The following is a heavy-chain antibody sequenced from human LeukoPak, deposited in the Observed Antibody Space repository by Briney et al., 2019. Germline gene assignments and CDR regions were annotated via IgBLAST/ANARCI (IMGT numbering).Heavy chain of an antibody. CDR2: IYPADSDT. V-gene: IGHV5-51*01. CDR3: ARLSHGYYGSGNHPYYFDY. Sequence: GESLKISCEGSGYIFTSYWIGWVRQMPGKGLEWMGIIYPADSDTRYSPSFQGQVTISADKSISTAYLQWSSLKASDTAMYYCARLSHGYYGSGNHPYYFDYWGQGTLVTVSS. D-gene: IGHD3-10*01. J-gene: IGHJ4*02. CDR1: GYIFTSYW.